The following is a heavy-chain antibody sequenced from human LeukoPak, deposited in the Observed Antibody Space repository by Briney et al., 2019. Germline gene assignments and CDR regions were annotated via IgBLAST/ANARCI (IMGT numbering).Heavy chain of an antibody. V-gene: IGHV4-59*01. CDR3: ASTFSSSSSPTWFDR. J-gene: IGHJ5*02. CDR1: GGSISSYY. D-gene: IGHD6-6*01. CDR2: IYYSGST. Sequence: SETLSLTCTVSGGSISSYYWSWIRQPPGKGLEWIGYIYYSGSTNYNPSLKSRVTISVDTSKNQFSLKLSSVTAADTAVYYCASTFSSSSSPTWFDRWGQGTLVTVSS.